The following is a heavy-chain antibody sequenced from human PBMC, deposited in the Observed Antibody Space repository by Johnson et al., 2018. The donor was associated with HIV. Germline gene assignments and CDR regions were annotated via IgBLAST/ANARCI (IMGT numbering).Heavy chain of an antibody. V-gene: IGHV3-30*14. D-gene: IGHD3-16*01. J-gene: IGHJ3*02. CDR3: ARGLTGEQVDI. Sequence: QVQLVESGGGSVKPGGSLRLSCAASEFTFKDYYMNWIRQAPGKGLEWVAVISYDGSNKYYADSVKGRFTISRDSSKNTLYLQMNSLRAEDTAVYYCARGLTGEQVDIWGQGTMVTVSS. CDR1: EFTFKDYY. CDR2: ISYDGSNK.